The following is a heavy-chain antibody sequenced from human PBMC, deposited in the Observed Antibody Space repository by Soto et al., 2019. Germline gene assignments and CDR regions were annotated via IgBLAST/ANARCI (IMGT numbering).Heavy chain of an antibody. Sequence: GGSLRLSCAASGFTFSSYWMSWVRQAPGKGLEWVANIKQDGSEKYYVDSVKGRFTISRDNAKNSLYLQMNSLRAEDTAVYYCARATSGYSPEYGMDVWGQGTTVTVSS. D-gene: IGHD5-18*01. CDR2: IKQDGSEK. J-gene: IGHJ6*02. V-gene: IGHV3-7*05. CDR1: GFTFSSYW. CDR3: ARATSGYSPEYGMDV.